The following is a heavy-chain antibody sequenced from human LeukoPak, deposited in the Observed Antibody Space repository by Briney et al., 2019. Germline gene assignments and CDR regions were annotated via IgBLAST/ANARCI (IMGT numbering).Heavy chain of an antibody. D-gene: IGHD3-10*01. CDR1: GYTFTSYG. J-gene: IGHJ4*02. Sequence: GASVKVSCKASGYTFTSYGISWVRQAPGQGLEWMGWISAYNGNTNYAQKLQGRVTMTTDTSTSTAYMELSSLRSEDTAVYYCASWVRFGYYFDYWGQGTLVTVSS. CDR3: ASWVRFGYYFDY. V-gene: IGHV1-18*01. CDR2: ISAYNGNT.